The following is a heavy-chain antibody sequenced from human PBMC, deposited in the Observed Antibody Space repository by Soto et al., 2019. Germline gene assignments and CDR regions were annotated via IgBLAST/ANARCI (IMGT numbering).Heavy chain of an antibody. D-gene: IGHD3-22*01. V-gene: IGHV5-51*01. CDR1: GYRFTSYW. CDR2: IYPGDSNT. CDR3: ARQREYPYDNSGYFYSDY. Sequence: GESLKISCEGSGYRFTSYWIGWVRQMPGKCLEWMGIIYPGDSNTRYSTSFQGQVTISVDKSISTAFLQWSSLKASDTAMYYCARQREYPYDNSGYFYSDYWGQGTLVTVSS. J-gene: IGHJ4*02.